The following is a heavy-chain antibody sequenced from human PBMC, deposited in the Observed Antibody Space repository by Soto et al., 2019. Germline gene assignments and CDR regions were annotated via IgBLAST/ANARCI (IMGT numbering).Heavy chain of an antibody. CDR1: GGSFSGYY. CDR3: ARDRPFNSNYPQYHYYGIDV. CDR2: INHSGST. Sequence: NPSETLSLTCAVCGGSFSGYYWSWIRQPPWKGLEWIGEINHSGSTNYNPSLKSRVTISVDTSKNQFSLKLSSVTAADTAVYYCARDRPFNSNYPQYHYYGIDVSGQGSKVNVYS. V-gene: IGHV4-34*01. D-gene: IGHD3-10*01. J-gene: IGHJ6*02.